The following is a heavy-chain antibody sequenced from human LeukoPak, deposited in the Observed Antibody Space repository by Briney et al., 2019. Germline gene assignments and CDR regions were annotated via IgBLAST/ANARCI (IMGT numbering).Heavy chain of an antibody. Sequence: GASVKVSCKASGGTFSSYAISWVRQAPGQGLEWMGGIIPIFGTANYAQKFQGRVTITTDESTSTAYMELSSPRSEDTAVYYCARVPVDYGGNPHYWYFDLWGRGTLVTVSS. J-gene: IGHJ2*01. V-gene: IGHV1-69*05. CDR3: ARVPVDYGGNPHYWYFDL. D-gene: IGHD4-23*01. CDR1: GGTFSSYA. CDR2: IIPIFGTA.